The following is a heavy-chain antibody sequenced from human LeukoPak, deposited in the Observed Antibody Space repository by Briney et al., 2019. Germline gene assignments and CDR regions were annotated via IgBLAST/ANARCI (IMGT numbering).Heavy chain of an antibody. Sequence: EASVKVSCKASGYTFTSYYMHWVRQAPGQGLEWMGLINPSGGSTSYAQKFQGRVTMTRDTSTSTVYMELSSLRSEDTAVYYCAKRYSSGWYGLDYWGQGTLVTVSS. CDR3: AKRYSSGWYGLDY. D-gene: IGHD6-19*01. J-gene: IGHJ4*02. V-gene: IGHV1-46*01. CDR1: GYTFTSYY. CDR2: INPSGGST.